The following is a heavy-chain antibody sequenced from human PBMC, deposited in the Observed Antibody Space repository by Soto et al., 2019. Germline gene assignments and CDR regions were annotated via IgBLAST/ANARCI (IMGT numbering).Heavy chain of an antibody. Sequence: ASETLSLTCAVYGGSFSGYYWSWIRQPPGKGLEWIGEINHSGSTNYNPSLKSRVTISVDTSKNQFSPKLSSVTAADTAVYYCARGPKPYCSSTSCYGRYYYYGMDVWGQGTTVTVS. CDR1: GGSFSGYY. CDR3: ARGPKPYCSSTSCYGRYYYYGMDV. J-gene: IGHJ6*02. D-gene: IGHD2-2*01. CDR2: INHSGST. V-gene: IGHV4-34*01.